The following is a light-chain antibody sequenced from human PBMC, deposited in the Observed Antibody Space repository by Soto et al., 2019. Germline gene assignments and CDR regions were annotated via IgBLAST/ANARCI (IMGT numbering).Light chain of an antibody. V-gene: IGLV2-14*01. CDR2: DVS. CDR3: SSYTSNSSPYV. J-gene: IGLJ1*01. CDR1: SSDVGGYNY. Sequence: QSALTQPASVSGSPGQSSTISCTGTSSDVGGYNYVSWYQQHPGKAPKLMIYDVSNRPSGVSNRFSGSKSGNTASLTISGLQAEDEADYYCSSYTSNSSPYVFGTGTKVTVL.